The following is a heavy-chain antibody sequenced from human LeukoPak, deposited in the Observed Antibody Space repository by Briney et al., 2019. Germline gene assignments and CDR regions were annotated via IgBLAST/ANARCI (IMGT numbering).Heavy chain of an antibody. CDR3: ARQGGGSSPYYYYYMDV. D-gene: IGHD6-13*01. CDR1: GYSISSGYY. Sequence: SETLSLTCAVSGYSISSGYYWGWFRQPPGKGLEWIGCMYHSGSTYYNPSLKSRVTISVDTSKNQFSLKLSSVTAADTAVYYCARQGGGSSPYYYYYMDVWGKGTTVTVSS. V-gene: IGHV4-38-2*01. CDR2: MYHSGST. J-gene: IGHJ6*03.